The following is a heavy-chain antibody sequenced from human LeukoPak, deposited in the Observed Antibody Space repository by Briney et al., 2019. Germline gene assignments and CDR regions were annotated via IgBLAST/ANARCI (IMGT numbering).Heavy chain of an antibody. J-gene: IGHJ4*02. V-gene: IGHV4-61*02. D-gene: IGHD1-14*01. Sequence: PSQTLSLTCTVSGGSMTSGSYYWSWIRKPAGKGLEWIGCVYTSGNTEYTPSLKSRVIISIDTSKNQFSLKLRSVTAADTAVYYCARDSGHFDYWGQGTLVTVSS. CDR2: VYTSGNT. CDR3: ARDSGHFDY. CDR1: GGSMTSGSYY.